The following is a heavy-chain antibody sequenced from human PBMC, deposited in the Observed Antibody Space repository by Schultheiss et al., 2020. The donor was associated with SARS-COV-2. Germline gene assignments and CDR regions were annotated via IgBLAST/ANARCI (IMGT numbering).Heavy chain of an antibody. CDR1: GGSVSSGSYY. CDR2: IHYDGNM. V-gene: IGHV4-61*01. J-gene: IGHJ5*02. CDR3: ARERRSLWQWLVWFDP. Sequence: SETLSLTCTVSGGSVSSGSYYWSWIRQPPGKGLEWIGYIHYDGNMYYNASLKSRVTMSVDTSKNEFSLKVISVTAADTAVYYCARERRSLWQWLVWFDPWGQGTLVTVSS. D-gene: IGHD6-19*01.